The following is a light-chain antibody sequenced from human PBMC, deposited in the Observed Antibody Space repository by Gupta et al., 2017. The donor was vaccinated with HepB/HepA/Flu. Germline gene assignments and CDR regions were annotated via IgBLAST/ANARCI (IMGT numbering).Light chain of an antibody. Sequence: DIVMTQSPDTLSVSPGEGATLSCRASQNVNYNLAWYQQRPGQAPRLLIDGSSIRATGVPARVRFSGSGTDFTLTISSLQSEDFAFEDCQQSHDCTPVLTLGPGTKVDIK. CDR3: QQSHDCTPVLT. J-gene: IGKJ3*01. V-gene: IGKV3-15*01. CDR1: QNVNYN. CDR2: GSS.